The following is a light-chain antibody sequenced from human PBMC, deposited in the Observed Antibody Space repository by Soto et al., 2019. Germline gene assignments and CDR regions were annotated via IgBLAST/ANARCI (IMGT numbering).Light chain of an antibody. J-gene: IGKJ1*01. CDR1: QSVSSN. V-gene: IGKV3-15*01. CDR3: QQYNKWPRT. Sequence: EIVMTQSPATLSVSPGERATLSCRASQSVSSNLAWYQQKPGQAPRLLIYGASTRATGIPARFSGSGSGTEFTLTISSLQSEDFAIYYCQQYNKWPRTFCQGTRWIS. CDR2: GAS.